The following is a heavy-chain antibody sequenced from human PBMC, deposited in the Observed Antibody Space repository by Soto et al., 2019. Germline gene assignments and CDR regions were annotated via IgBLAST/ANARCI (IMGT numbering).Heavy chain of an antibody. D-gene: IGHD6-13*01. CDR1: GASVSSTYW. V-gene: IGHV4-4*02. CDR2: INHRGSA. Sequence: PSETLCLTCAVSGASVSSTYWWSWVRQPPGKGPEWIGEINHRGSANYNPSLKSRVTISVDISKSQFSLRLTSVTAADTAVYYCARYNAASGTYYFDYWGQGALVT. CDR3: ARYNAASGTYYFDY. J-gene: IGHJ4*02.